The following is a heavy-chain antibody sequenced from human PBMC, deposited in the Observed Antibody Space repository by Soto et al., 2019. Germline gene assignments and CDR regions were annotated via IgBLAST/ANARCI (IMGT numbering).Heavy chain of an antibody. D-gene: IGHD3-22*01. Sequence: PSETLSLTCTVSGGSISSGGYYWSWIRQHPGKGLEWIGYIYYSGSTYYNPSLKSRVTISVDTSKNQFSLKLSSVTAADTAVYYCARGQGYYYDSSGFDWFDPWGQGTLVTVSS. J-gene: IGHJ5*02. CDR2: IYYSGST. CDR1: GGSISSGGYY. CDR3: ARGQGYYYDSSGFDWFDP. V-gene: IGHV4-31*03.